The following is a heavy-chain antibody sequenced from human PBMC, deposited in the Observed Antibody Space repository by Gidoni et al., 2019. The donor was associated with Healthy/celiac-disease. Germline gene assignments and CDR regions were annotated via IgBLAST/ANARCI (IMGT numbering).Heavy chain of an antibody. V-gene: IGHV4-31*03. D-gene: IGHD5-12*01. Sequence: QVQLQESGPGLVKPSQTLSLTCTVSGGSISSGGYYWSWIRQHPGKGLEWIGYIYYSGSTYYNPSLKSRVTISVDTTKNQFSLKLSSVTAADTAVYYCAREEEMATMGAFDIWGQGTMVTVSS. J-gene: IGHJ3*02. CDR2: IYYSGST. CDR1: GGSISSGGYY. CDR3: AREEEMATMGAFDI.